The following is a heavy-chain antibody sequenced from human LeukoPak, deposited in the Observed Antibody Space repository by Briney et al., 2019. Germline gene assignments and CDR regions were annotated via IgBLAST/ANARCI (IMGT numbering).Heavy chain of an antibody. CDR2: IIPILGIA. Sequence: SVKVSCKASGYTFTYYYMNWVRQAPGQGLEWMGRIIPILGIANYAQKFQGRVTITADKSTSTAYMELSSLRSEDTAVYYCARDRSKDYYDSSGYYSLGYWGQGTLVTVSS. CDR3: ARDRSKDYYDSSGYYSLGY. V-gene: IGHV1-69*04. CDR1: GYTFTYYY. J-gene: IGHJ4*02. D-gene: IGHD3-22*01.